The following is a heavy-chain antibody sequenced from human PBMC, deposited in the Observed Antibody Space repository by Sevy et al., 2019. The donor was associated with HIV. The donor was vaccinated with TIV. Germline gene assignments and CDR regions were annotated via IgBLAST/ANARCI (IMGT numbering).Heavy chain of an antibody. CDR3: VRDVMITFGGVIVPFDY. CDR1: GYTFTGYY. V-gene: IGHV1-2*02. Sequence: ASVKVSCKASGYTFTGYYMHWVRQAPGQGLEWMGWINPNSGGTNYAQKFQGRVTMTRDTSISTAYMGLSRLGSDDTAVYYCVRDVMITFGGVIVPFDYWGQGTLVTVSS. J-gene: IGHJ4*02. D-gene: IGHD3-16*02. CDR2: INPNSGGT.